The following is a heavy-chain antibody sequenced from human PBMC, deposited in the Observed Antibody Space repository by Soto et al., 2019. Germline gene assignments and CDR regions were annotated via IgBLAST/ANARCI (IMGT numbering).Heavy chain of an antibody. Sequence: WIAWVRQMPGKGLEWMGIIYPSDSDTRYSPSFQGQVTISADKSISTAYLQWTSLKASDTATYYCAAAIGVTESAYFHHWGQGTRVTVSS. D-gene: IGHD6-19*01. V-gene: IGHV5-51*01. CDR1: W. CDR3: AAAIGVTESAYFHH. J-gene: IGHJ1*01. CDR2: IYPSDSDT.